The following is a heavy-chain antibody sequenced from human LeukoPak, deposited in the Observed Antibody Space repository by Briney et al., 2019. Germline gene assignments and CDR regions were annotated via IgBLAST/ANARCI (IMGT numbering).Heavy chain of an antibody. Sequence: GGSLRLSCAASGFTFSSYSMNWVRQAPGKGLEWVSSISSSSSYIYYADSVEGRFTISRDNAKSSLYLQMNSLRAEDTAVYYCARGNIYGDYPSEFDYWGQGTLVTVSS. CDR2: ISSSSSYI. D-gene: IGHD4-17*01. J-gene: IGHJ4*02. V-gene: IGHV3-21*01. CDR1: GFTFSSYS. CDR3: ARGNIYGDYPSEFDY.